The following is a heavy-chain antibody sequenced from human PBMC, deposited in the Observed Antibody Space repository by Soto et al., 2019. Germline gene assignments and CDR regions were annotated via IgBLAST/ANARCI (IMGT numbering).Heavy chain of an antibody. V-gene: IGHV3-33*01. D-gene: IGHD1-26*01. Sequence: QVQMVESGGGVVQPGRSLRLSCAASGFTFSSYGMHWVRQAPGKGLEWVAVIWYDGSNKYYADSVKGRFTISRDNSKNTVYLQMNSLRAEDTAVYYCARETEVGATDYWCQGTLVTVS. CDR3: ARETEVGATDY. CDR2: IWYDGSNK. J-gene: IGHJ4*02. CDR1: GFTFSSYG.